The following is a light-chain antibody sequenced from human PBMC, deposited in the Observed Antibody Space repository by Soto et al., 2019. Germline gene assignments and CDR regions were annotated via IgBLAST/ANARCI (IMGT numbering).Light chain of an antibody. V-gene: IGKV3-11*01. J-gene: IGKJ5*01. CDR3: QQRHMWPIT. CDR2: DAY. CDR1: QSFRGL. Sequence: EVVLTQSPVTPSLSPGERATLSCRASQSFRGLLTWYQQKPGQAPRLLIYDAYNRATGIPPRFSGSGSGKDFTLTISSLEPEDSAVYYCQQRHMWPITFGQGTRLEIK.